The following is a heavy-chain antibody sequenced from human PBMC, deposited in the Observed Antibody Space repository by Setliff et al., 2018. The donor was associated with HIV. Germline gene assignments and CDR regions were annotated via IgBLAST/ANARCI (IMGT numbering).Heavy chain of an antibody. Sequence: ETLSLTCTVSGGSISNGYYYWVWIRQPPGKGLEWIGGIFYTGSAHYNPSPKSRVTISVDTSKHQFSLKLSSVTAADTAVYYCARVQLAYAAFDVWGKGTMVTVSS. CDR3: ARVQLAYAAFDV. CDR1: GGSISNGYYY. CDR2: IFYTGSA. J-gene: IGHJ3*01. D-gene: IGHD2-2*01. V-gene: IGHV4-39*07.